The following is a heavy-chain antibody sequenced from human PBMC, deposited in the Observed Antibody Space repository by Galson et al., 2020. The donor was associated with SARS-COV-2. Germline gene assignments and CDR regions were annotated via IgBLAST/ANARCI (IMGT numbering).Heavy chain of an antibody. CDR2: IYHSGST. D-gene: IGHD1-26*01. Sequence: SETLSLTCAVSGDSVSSSDWWRWVRQPPGKGLEWIGQIYHSGSTNYNPSLRSRVTISADTSKNQFSLNLTSVTAADTAVYYCARMGGSIAALDYWGQGTLVTVSS. CDR1: GDSVSSSDW. V-gene: IGHV4-4*02. J-gene: IGHJ4*02. CDR3: ARMGGSIAALDY.